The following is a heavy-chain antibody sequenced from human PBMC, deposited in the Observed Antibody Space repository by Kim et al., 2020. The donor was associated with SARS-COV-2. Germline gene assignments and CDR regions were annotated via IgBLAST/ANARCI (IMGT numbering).Heavy chain of an antibody. J-gene: IGHJ3*02. CDR1: GFTFSSYA. CDR3: AKDISYQSDSGSYPNDAFDI. CDR2: ISGSGGST. V-gene: IGHV3-23*01. Sequence: GGSLRLSCAASGFTFSSYAMSWVRQAPGKGLEWVSAISGSGGSTYYADSVKGRFTISRDNSKNTLYLQMNSLRAEDTAVYYCAKDISYQSDSGSYPNDAFDIWGQGTMVTVSS. D-gene: IGHD1-26*01.